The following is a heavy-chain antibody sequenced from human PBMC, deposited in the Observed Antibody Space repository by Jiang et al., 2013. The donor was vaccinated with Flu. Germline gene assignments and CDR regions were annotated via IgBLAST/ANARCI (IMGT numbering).Heavy chain of an antibody. V-gene: IGHV3-9*01. Sequence: LSCAASGFTFDDYAMHWVRQAPGKGLEWVSGISWNSGSIGYADSVKGRFTISRDNAKNSLYLQMNSLRAEDTALYYCAKEGITYYYDSSGYITGYFDYWGQGTLVTVSS. CDR2: ISWNSGSI. CDR1: GFTFDDYA. D-gene: IGHD3-22*01. J-gene: IGHJ4*02. CDR3: AKEGITYYYDSSGYITGYFDY.